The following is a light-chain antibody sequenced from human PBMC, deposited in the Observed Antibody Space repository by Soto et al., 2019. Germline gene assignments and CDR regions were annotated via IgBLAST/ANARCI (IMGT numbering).Light chain of an antibody. CDR2: EVT. Sequence: QSALTQPPSASGSPGQSVTISCTGTSSDVGGYNYVSWYQQYQGRAPKLMIYEVTKRPSGVPDRFSGSKSGNTASLTVSGLQAEDEAEYYCSSYAAGNDFYFVFGGGTKLTVL. J-gene: IGLJ3*02. V-gene: IGLV2-8*01. CDR1: SSDVGGYNY. CDR3: SSYAAGNDFYFV.